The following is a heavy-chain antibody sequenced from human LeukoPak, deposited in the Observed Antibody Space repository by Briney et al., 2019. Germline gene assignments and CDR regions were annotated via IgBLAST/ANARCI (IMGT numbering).Heavy chain of an antibody. J-gene: IGHJ4*02. Sequence: SETLSLTCTVSGGYIDTYSWSWLRQPPGKGLEWIGYIFYTGSTNYNPSLKSRLTISVDTSKNQFSLKLKSVTAADTAVYYCARDGASGSGGYSPLAYWGQGTLVTVSS. CDR3: ARDGASGSGGYSPLAY. D-gene: IGHD3-10*01. CDR2: IFYTGST. V-gene: IGHV4-59*01. CDR1: GGYIDTYS.